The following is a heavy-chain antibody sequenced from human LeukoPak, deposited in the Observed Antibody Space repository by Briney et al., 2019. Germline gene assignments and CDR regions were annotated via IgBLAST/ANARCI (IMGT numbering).Heavy chain of an antibody. CDR2: ISSSGSTI. CDR1: GFTFSSYE. J-gene: IGHJ6*03. D-gene: IGHD5-18*01. CDR3: ARDGRLPQDYYYYMDV. Sequence: GGSLRLSCAASGFTFSSYEMNWVRQAPGKGLEWVSYISSSGSTIYYADSVKGRFTISRDNAKNSLYLQMSSLRAEDTAVYYCARDGRLPQDYYYYMDVWGKGTTVTISS. V-gene: IGHV3-48*03.